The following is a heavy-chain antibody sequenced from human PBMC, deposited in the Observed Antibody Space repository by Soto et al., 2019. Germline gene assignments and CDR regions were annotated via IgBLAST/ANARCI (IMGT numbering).Heavy chain of an antibody. J-gene: IGHJ6*02. D-gene: IGHD2-21*01. CDR1: GDTFSSYA. CDR3: ARRRYCGYDCYPKYYYGMDV. Sequence: QVQLVQSGAELKKTGSSVKVSCRASGDTFSSYAVNWVRQAPGRGLEWMGRIITVLGTTDYAQNFKGRVTITAQKSTNTAYMELSSLRSEDTAVYYCARRRYCGYDCYPKYYYGMDVWGQGTTVTVAS. V-gene: IGHV1-69*08. CDR2: IITVLGTT.